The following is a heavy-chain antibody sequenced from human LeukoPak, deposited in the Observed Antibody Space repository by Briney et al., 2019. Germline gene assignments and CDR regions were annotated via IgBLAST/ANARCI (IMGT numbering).Heavy chain of an antibody. V-gene: IGHV4-39*07. D-gene: IGHD1-26*01. CDR2: ISYTGST. CDR3: ARDRAPRGSYEIYYFDY. J-gene: IGHJ4*02. CDR1: GGSISSSSYY. Sequence: SETLSLTCTVSGGSISSSSYYWGWLRQPPGKGLEWIGSISYTGSTYSDPSLKSRVTISVDTSKNQFSLKLSSVTAADTAVYYCARDRAPRGSYEIYYFDYWGQGALVTVSS.